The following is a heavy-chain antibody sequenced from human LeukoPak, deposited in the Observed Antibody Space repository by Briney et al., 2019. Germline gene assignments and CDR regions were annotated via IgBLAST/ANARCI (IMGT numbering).Heavy chain of an antibody. CDR3: ATSLGIDTTMAFDY. D-gene: IGHD5-18*01. CDR2: IKQDGSEK. Sequence: GGSLRLSCVASGFTFSSYWMSWVRQAPGKGLEWVANIKQDGSEKYYVDSVKGRFTIPREKPKKSLYLQMNSLRPEDTAMYYCATSLGIDTTMAFDYWGQGTLVTVSS. J-gene: IGHJ4*02. V-gene: IGHV3-7*01. CDR1: GFTFSSYW.